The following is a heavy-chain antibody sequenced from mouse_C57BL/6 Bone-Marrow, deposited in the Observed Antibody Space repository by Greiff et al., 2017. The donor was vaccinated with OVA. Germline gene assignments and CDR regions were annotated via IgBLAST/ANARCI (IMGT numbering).Heavy chain of an antibody. CDR1: GFTFSSYA. CDR2: ISSGGDYI. V-gene: IGHV5-9-1*02. Sequence: EVKLVESGEGLVKPGGSLKLSCAASGFTFSSYAMSWVRQTPEQRLEWVAYISSGGDYIYYADTVKGRFTLSSDNAWNTLYLQLSSLKSEDTAMYYSTRDPLDYCGQCTTLAVSS. J-gene: IGHJ2*01. CDR3: TRDPLDY.